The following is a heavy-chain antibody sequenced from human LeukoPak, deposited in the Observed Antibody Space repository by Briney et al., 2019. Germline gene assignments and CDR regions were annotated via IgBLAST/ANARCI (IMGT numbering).Heavy chain of an antibody. Sequence: PGGSLRLSCAASGFTFSTYAMHGVRQAPGKGLEGVAVISYDGSNKYYADSVKGRFTISRDNSKNTLYLQMNSLRAEDTAVYYCARVSVTTVTPDYWGQGTLVTVSS. D-gene: IGHD4-17*01. CDR1: GFTFSTYA. J-gene: IGHJ4*02. CDR3: ARVSVTTVTPDY. CDR2: ISYDGSNK. V-gene: IGHV3-30-3*01.